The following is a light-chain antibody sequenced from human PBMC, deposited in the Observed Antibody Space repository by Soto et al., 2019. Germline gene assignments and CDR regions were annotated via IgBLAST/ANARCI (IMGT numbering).Light chain of an antibody. CDR2: GAS. Sequence: DLQMTQSPSSLSASVGDRVTITCRASQSITSHLNWYQQKPGKAPKLLIYGASSLQSGVPSRFSGSGSGTDFTLTISSLQPEDFATYYCQQSYRTPRTFGQGTKVEIK. CDR1: QSITSH. CDR3: QQSYRTPRT. V-gene: IGKV1-39*01. J-gene: IGKJ1*01.